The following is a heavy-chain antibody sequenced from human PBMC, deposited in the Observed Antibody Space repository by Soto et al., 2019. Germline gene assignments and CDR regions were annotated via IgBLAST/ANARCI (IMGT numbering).Heavy chain of an antibody. J-gene: IGHJ4*02. V-gene: IGHV4-34*01. CDR1: GGSFSGYC. Sequence: SETLSLTCAVYGGSFSGYCCSWIRKPPGKGLEWIGENNHSGRTNYKPSLKSRVTISVDTSTSQFSLKLCSVTAADTAVYYCARGQKYYYFWSGYSHPRYYFNYWGQGTLVTVSS. CDR3: ARGQKYYYFWSGYSHPRYYFNY. CDR2: NNHSGRT. D-gene: IGHD3-3*01.